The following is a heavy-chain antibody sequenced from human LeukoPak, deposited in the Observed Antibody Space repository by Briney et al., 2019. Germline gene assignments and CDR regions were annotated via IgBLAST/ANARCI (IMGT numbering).Heavy chain of an antibody. CDR1: GYTFTGYY. Sequence: ASVKVSCKASGYTFTGYYMHWVRQAPGKGLEWMGWINPNSGGTNYAQKFQGRVTMTRDTSISTAYMELSRLRPDDTAVYYCAMPYDSSGYHFYYWGQGTLVTVSS. J-gene: IGHJ4*02. CDR3: AMPYDSSGYHFYY. V-gene: IGHV1-2*02. D-gene: IGHD3-22*01. CDR2: INPNSGGT.